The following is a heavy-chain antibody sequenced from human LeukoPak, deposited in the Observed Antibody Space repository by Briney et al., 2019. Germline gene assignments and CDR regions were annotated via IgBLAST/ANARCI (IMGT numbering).Heavy chain of an antibody. CDR1: GLPFSNYG. J-gene: IGHJ4*02. D-gene: IGHD4-17*01. CDR3: ARDSTGLRYFDY. CDR2: IYSGGST. V-gene: IGHV3-53*01. Sequence: PGGSLRLSCEASGLPFSNYGMHWVRQAPGKGLEWVSVIYSGGSTYYADSVKGRFTISRDNSKNTLYLQMSSLRAEDTAVYYCARDSTGLRYFDYWGQGTLVTVSS.